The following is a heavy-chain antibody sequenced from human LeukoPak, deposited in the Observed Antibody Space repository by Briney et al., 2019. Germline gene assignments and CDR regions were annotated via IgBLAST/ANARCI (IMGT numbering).Heavy chain of an antibody. CDR2: IYTSGST. CDR3: ARGRAVVPAAPLKAFDI. CDR1: GGSISSGSYY. Sequence: SETLSLTCTVSGGSISSGSYYWSWIRQPAGKGLEWIGRIYTSGSTNYNPSLKSRVTISVDTSKNQFSLKLSSVTAADTAVYYCARGRAVVPAAPLKAFDIWGQGTMVTVSS. D-gene: IGHD2-2*01. J-gene: IGHJ3*02. V-gene: IGHV4-61*02.